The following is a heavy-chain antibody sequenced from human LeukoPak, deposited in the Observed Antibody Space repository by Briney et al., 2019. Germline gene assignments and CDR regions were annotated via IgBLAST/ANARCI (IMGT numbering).Heavy chain of an antibody. J-gene: IGHJ4*02. CDR3: ARTARVFDR. CDR1: DDSISSYY. Sequence: SETLSLTCTVSDDSISSYYWSWIRQPPGKALECIGYIYINGDTNSNPSLKSRVTMSLDTSKKQFSLQLRSVTAADTAVYFCARTARVFDRWGQGLLVTVSS. CDR2: IYINGDT. V-gene: IGHV4-4*08. D-gene: IGHD2-21*02.